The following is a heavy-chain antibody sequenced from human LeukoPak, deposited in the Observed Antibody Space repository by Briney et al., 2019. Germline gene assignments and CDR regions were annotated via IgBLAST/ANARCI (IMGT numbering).Heavy chain of an antibody. CDR2: ISSSSSYI. J-gene: IGHJ3*02. Sequence: PGGSLRLSCAASGFTFSSYSMNWVRQAPGKGLEWVSSISSSSSYIYYADSVKGRFTISRDNAKNSLYLQMNSLRAEDTAVYYCASIPTVVVTAHDAFDIWGQGTMVTVSS. CDR3: ASIPTVVVTAHDAFDI. V-gene: IGHV3-21*01. CDR1: GFTFSSYS. D-gene: IGHD2-21*02.